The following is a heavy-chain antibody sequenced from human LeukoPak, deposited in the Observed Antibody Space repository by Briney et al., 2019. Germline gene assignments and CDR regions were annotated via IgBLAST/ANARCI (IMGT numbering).Heavy chain of an antibody. Sequence: ASVKVSCRASGYXFTDYYVQWVRQAPGQGLEWVGWTNPNSSDTEYAQKVQGRVTMTRDTCITTPYMDLSSLRSDDTAMYYCARDHCTSNSCYEDFYYGMDVWGQGTTVTVSS. CDR3: ARDHCTSNSCYEDFYYGMDV. CDR2: TNPNSSDT. CDR1: GYXFTDYY. D-gene: IGHD2-2*01. J-gene: IGHJ6*02. V-gene: IGHV1-2*02.